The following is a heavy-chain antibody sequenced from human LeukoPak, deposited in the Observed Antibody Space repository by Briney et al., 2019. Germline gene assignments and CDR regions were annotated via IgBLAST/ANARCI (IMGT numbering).Heavy chain of an antibody. Sequence: PGGSLRLSCAASGFTFDDYGMSWVRQAPGKGLEWVSGINWNGGSTGYADSVKGRFTISRDNANNSLYLQMNSLRAEDTALYYCARELGGYDFWSGYSFDYWGQGTLVTVSS. CDR3: ARELGGYDFWSGYSFDY. CDR2: INWNGGST. CDR1: GFTFDDYG. D-gene: IGHD3-3*01. V-gene: IGHV3-20*04. J-gene: IGHJ4*02.